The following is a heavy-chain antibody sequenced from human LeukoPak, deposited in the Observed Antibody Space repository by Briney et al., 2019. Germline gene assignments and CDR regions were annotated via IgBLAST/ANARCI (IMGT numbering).Heavy chain of an antibody. CDR2: ISAYDGNT. CDR1: GYTFTTNG. D-gene: IGHD2-2*01. Sequence: GASVKVSCKASGYTFTTNGITWVRQAPGQGLEWMGWISAYDGNTNYAQKFQGRVTMTTDKSTTTAYMELRSLRSDDTAVYYCARGGPDCSNGRCYEYGGSSSNDYWGQGALVTVSS. V-gene: IGHV1-18*01. J-gene: IGHJ4*02. CDR3: ARGGPDCSNGRCYEYGGSSSNDY.